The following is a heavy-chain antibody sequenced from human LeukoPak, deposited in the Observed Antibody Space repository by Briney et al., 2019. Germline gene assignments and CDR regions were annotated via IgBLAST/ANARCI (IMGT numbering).Heavy chain of an antibody. V-gene: IGHV4-39*01. CDR1: GGSISSSSYY. CDR2: IYYSGST. CDR3: AGTGGSGSYYYTAY. Sequence: SETLYLTCTVSGGSISSSSYYWGWIRQPPGKGLERIGSIYYSGSTYYNPSLKSRVTIAVDTSKNQITLKLSSVTAADSAVYYCAGTGGSGSYYYTAYWGQGTLVTVSS. J-gene: IGHJ4*02. D-gene: IGHD1-26*01.